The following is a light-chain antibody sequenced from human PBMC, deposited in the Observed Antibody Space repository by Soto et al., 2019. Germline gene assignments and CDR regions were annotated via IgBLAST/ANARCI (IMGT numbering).Light chain of an antibody. CDR3: QQYNNWPPFT. CDR1: QSVSNN. V-gene: IGKV3-15*01. J-gene: IGKJ5*01. CDR2: GAS. Sequence: ELVMTQSPVTLSVSPGERATLSCRASQSVSNNLAWYQQKPGQAPSLLIYGASTRATGIPARFSGSGSGTEFALTISSLQSEDFAVYYCQQYNNWPPFTFGQGTRLEI.